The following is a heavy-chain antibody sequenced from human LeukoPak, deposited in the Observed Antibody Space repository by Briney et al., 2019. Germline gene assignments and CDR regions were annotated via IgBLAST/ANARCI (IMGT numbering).Heavy chain of an antibody. J-gene: IGHJ6*02. CDR1: GGTFSSYA. V-gene: IGHV1-69*13. CDR2: IIPIFGTA. D-gene: IGHD3-10*01. CDR3: ARDSPRSGEPITPSGYYGMDV. Sequence: ASVKVSCKASGGTFSSYAISWVRQAPGQGLEWMGGIIPIFGTANYAQKFQGRVTITADESTSTAYMELSSLRSEDTAVYYCARDSPRSGEPITPSGYYGMDVWGQGTTVTVSS.